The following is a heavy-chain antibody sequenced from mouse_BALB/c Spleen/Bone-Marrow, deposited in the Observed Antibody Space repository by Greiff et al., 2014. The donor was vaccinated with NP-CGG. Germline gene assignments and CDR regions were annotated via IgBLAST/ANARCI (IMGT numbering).Heavy chain of an antibody. CDR3: AIYFYFGY. V-gene: IGHV14-3*02. J-gene: IGHJ2*01. Sequence: VQLQQSGAELVKPGASVRLSCTASGFNIKDTYMHWVKQRPDQGLEWIGRIDPANGNAKHDPKFQGKAAITADTSSNTTYLQLSSLTSEATAVYYCAIYFYFGYWGQGTTLTVSS. D-gene: IGHD2-3*01. CDR2: IDPANGNA. CDR1: GFNIKDTY.